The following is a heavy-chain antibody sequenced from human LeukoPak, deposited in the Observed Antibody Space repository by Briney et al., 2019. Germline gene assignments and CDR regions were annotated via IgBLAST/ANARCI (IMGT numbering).Heavy chain of an antibody. CDR1: GFTFSSSV. V-gene: IGHV3-23*01. D-gene: IGHD6-19*01. CDR3: AKATRGSGWYLDY. CDR2: ISNTDGST. J-gene: IGHJ4*02. Sequence: GGSLRLSCAASGFTFSSSVMSWVRQAPGKGLEWVSAISNTDGSTYYADSVKGRLTISRDNSKNTLYLQMNSLRAEDTAFYNCAKATRGSGWYLDYWGQGTPVTVSS.